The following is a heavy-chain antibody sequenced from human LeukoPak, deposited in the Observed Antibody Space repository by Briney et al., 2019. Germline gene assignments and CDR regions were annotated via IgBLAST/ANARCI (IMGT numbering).Heavy chain of an antibody. Sequence: SETLSLTCAVYGGSFSGYYWSWIRQPPGKGLEWIGEINHSGSTNHNPSLKSRVTISVDTSKNQFSLKLSSVTAADTAVYYCARERDYVWGSYRYSPQDWGQGTLVTVSS. J-gene: IGHJ4*02. CDR3: ARERDYVWGSYRYSPQD. D-gene: IGHD3-16*02. CDR1: GGSFSGYY. CDR2: INHSGST. V-gene: IGHV4-34*01.